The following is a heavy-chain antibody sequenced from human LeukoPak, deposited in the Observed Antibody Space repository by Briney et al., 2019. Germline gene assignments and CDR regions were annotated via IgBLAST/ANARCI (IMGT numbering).Heavy chain of an antibody. CDR1: GYTFSTYA. CDR3: ARAQGAYDFAAFDI. J-gene: IGHJ3*02. D-gene: IGHD5-12*01. V-gene: IGHV1-3*01. CDR2: INAGSGNT. Sequence: ASVKVSCKASGYTFSTYAIHWVRQAPGQRPEWMGWINAGSGNTKSSQKFQGRVSTTRDKSASTAYMELSSLRSEDTAVYYCARAQGAYDFAAFDIWGQGTVVIVSS.